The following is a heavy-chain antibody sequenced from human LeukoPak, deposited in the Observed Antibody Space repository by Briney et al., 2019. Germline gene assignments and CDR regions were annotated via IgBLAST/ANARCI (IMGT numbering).Heavy chain of an antibody. CDR2: INHSGST. J-gene: IGHJ6*03. CDR3: ARRVGRYFGERAYYYNYMDV. D-gene: IGHD3-10*01. V-gene: IGHV4-34*01. Sequence: PSETLSLTCAVYGGSFSDYYWSSIRQPPGKGLEWIGEINHSGSTNYNPSLKSRVTISVDTSKNQFSLKLSSVTAADRAVYYCARRVGRYFGERAYYYNYMDVWDKGTTVTISS. CDR1: GGSFSDYY.